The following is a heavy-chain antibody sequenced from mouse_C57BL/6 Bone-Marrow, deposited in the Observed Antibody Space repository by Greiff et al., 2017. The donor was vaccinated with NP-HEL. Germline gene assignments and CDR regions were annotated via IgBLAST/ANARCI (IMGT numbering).Heavy chain of an antibody. CDR2: INSDGGST. Sequence: EVMLVESGGGLVQPGESLKLSCESTEYEFPSHDMSWVRKTPGKGLELVAAINSDGGSTYYPDTMKSRFTFSRDNTKKTLYLQMCSLSSEDTALYYCASRCYGSSYRFAYWGQGTLVTVSA. V-gene: IGHV5-2*01. J-gene: IGHJ3*01. D-gene: IGHD1-1*01. CDR1: EYEFPSHD. CDR3: ASRCYGSSYRFAY.